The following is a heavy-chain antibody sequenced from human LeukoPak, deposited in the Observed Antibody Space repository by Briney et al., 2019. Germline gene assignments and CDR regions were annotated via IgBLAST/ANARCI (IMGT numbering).Heavy chain of an antibody. Sequence: QSGGSLRLSCAASGFSFTYFWMTWVRQAPGKGLEWVSAISGSGGSTYFADSVKGRFTISRDNSKNTLYLQMNSLRAEDTAVYYCAKDSGYNWNDSGFDYWGQGTLVTVSS. CDR3: AKDSGYNWNDSGFDY. J-gene: IGHJ4*02. CDR1: GFSFTYFW. V-gene: IGHV3-23*01. D-gene: IGHD1-1*01. CDR2: ISGSGGST.